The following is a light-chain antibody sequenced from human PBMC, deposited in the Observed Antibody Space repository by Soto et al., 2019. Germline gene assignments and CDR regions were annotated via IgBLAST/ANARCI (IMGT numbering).Light chain of an antibody. J-gene: IGKJ5*01. CDR1: QGVTTN. Sequence: EIVMTQSPATLSVSPGERATLSCRAGQGVTTNFAWYQQKSGQSPSLLIYDVSTRATGVPARFSGTGSETDLTLTISGLQSEDAAVYFCQQYNNWPFSFGQGTRLEIK. V-gene: IGKV3-15*01. CDR2: DVS. CDR3: QQYNNWPFS.